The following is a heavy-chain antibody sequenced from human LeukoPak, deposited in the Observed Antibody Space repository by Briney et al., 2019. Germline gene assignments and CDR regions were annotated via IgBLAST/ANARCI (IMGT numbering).Heavy chain of an antibody. J-gene: IGHJ4*02. CDR1: GGSFSGYY. Sequence: SETLSLTCAVYGGSFSGYYWSWIRQPPGKGLEWIGEINHSGSTNYNPSLKSRVTISVDTSKNQFSLKLSSVTAADTAVYYCARGGSRYYYDSSGLSRRSSYYFDYWGQGTLVTVSS. CDR2: INHSGST. D-gene: IGHD3-22*01. V-gene: IGHV4-34*01. CDR3: ARGGSRYYYDSSGLSRRSSYYFDY.